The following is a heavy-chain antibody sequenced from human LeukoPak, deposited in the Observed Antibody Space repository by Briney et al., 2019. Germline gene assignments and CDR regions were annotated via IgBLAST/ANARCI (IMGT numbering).Heavy chain of an antibody. Sequence: ASVKVSCKASGYTFTGYYMHWVRQAPGQGLEWMGWINPNSGGTNYAQKFQGRVTMTRDTSISTAYMELSRLRSDDTAVYYCARDSYYYDSSGYFDYWGQGTLVTVSP. J-gene: IGHJ4*02. CDR3: ARDSYYYDSSGYFDY. V-gene: IGHV1-2*02. CDR1: GYTFTGYY. CDR2: INPNSGGT. D-gene: IGHD3-22*01.